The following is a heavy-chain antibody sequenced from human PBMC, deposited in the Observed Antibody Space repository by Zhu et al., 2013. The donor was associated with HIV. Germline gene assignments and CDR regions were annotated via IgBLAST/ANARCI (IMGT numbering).Heavy chain of an antibody. Sequence: QVQLVQSGAEVKKPGASVKVSCKASGYTFYNYGISWVRQAPGQGFEWMGWIAPYNGNTKYAQRLQGRVTMTTDTSTSTAYMELRSLRSDDTAVYYCARDLYSTSSRPFDIWGQGTMVTVS. CDR3: ARDLYSTSSRPFDI. V-gene: IGHV1-18*01. CDR2: IAPYNGNT. J-gene: IGHJ3*02. CDR1: GYTFYNYG. D-gene: IGHD6-6*01.